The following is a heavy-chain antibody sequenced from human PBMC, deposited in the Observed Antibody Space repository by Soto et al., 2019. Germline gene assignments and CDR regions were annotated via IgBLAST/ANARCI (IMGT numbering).Heavy chain of an antibody. CDR1: GGSISSGGYS. D-gene: IGHD2-2*01. CDR3: ARVPDR. J-gene: IGHJ5*02. CDR2: IYHSGST. Sequence: QLQLQESCSGLVKPSQTLSLTCAVSGGSISSGGYSWSWIRQPPGKGLEWIGYIYHSGSTYYNPSLKSRVTIAVDRSKNQCSLKLSSVTAADTAVYYCARVPDRWGQGTLVTVSS. V-gene: IGHV4-30-2*01.